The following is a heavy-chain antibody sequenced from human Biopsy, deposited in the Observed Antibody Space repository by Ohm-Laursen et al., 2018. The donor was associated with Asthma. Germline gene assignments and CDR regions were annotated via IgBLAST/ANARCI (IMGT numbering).Heavy chain of an antibody. J-gene: IGHJ5*02. D-gene: IGHD4-11*01. V-gene: IGHV1-18*04. Sequence: SSVKVSCKASGYTFTNYAICWVRQAPGQGLEWMGWISAYNGNTNYAQKFQGRLTLTTDTSTSTAHMELRSLRSDDTAVYYCARWTTPINGFDPWGQGTLVNVSS. CDR3: ARWTTPINGFDP. CDR2: ISAYNGNT. CDR1: GYTFTNYA.